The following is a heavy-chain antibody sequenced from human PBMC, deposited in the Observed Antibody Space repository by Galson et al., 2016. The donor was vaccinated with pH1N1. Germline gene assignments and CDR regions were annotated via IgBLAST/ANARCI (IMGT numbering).Heavy chain of an antibody. CDR2: ISSRNDKV. CDR1: GFTFDGRG. Sequence: SLRLSCAVTGFTFDGRGMGWVRQAPGKGLQWVSFISSRNDKVYYADSVKGRFTISRDDVKNSVYLQMNSLRHEGTAVYYCARDSGRETHFDYWGRGTLVTVPS. D-gene: IGHD6-19*01. CDR3: ARDSGRETHFDY. V-gene: IGHV3-48*02. J-gene: IGHJ4*02.